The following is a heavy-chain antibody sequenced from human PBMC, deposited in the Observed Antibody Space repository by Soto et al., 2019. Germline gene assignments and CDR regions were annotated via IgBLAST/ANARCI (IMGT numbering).Heavy chain of an antibody. CDR1: GGSISSSSYY. Sequence: QLQLQESGPGLVKPSETLSLTCTVSGGSISSSSYYWGWIRQPPGKGLEWIGSLYYSGSTYYNPSLKSRVNRSVATSKNQFSLKLSSVTAADTSVYYCARLRRRVFYDPAAYFDYWGQGTLVTVSS. V-gene: IGHV4-39*01. D-gene: IGHD3-3*01. CDR2: LYYSGST. CDR3: ARLRRRVFYDPAAYFDY. J-gene: IGHJ4*02.